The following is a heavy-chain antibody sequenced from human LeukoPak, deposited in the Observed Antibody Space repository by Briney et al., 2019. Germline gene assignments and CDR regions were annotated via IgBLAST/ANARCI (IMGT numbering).Heavy chain of an antibody. V-gene: IGHV3-13*05. J-gene: IGHJ3*02. CDR2: IGTAGDP. CDR3: ARGTYCSSTRCESDAFDI. CDR1: GFTFSSYD. D-gene: IGHD2-2*01. Sequence: GSLRLSCAASGFTFSSYDMHWVRQATGKGLEWVSAIGTAGDPYYPGSVKGRFTISRENAKNSLYLQMNSLRVGDTAVYYCARGTYCSSTRCESDAFDIWGQGTMVTVSS.